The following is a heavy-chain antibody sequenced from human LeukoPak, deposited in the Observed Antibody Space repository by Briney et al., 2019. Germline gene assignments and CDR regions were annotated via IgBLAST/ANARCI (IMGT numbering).Heavy chain of an antibody. D-gene: IGHD1-26*01. CDR2: IKAGGSEK. J-gene: IGHJ4*02. CDR1: GFSLSGYW. CDR3: AYRNNFEY. Sequence: GGSLRLSCATSGFSLSGYWMNWVRQPPGKGLEWVANIKAGGSEKYYVDSVKGRFTISRDDAKRTVDLQMDNLRTEDTAVYYCAYRNNFEYWSQGTLVTVSS. V-gene: IGHV3-7*05.